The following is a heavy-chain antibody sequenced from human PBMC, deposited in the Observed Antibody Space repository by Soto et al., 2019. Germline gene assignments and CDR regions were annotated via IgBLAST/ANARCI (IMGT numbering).Heavy chain of an antibody. CDR3: AGSDSSGYSHDAFDI. Sequence: GESLKISCQGSGYSFTSYWIGWVRQMPGKGLEWMGIIYPGDSDTRYSPSFQGQVTISADKSISTAYLQWSSLKASDTAMYYCAGSDSSGYSHDAFDIWGQGTMVTVSS. V-gene: IGHV5-51*01. CDR2: IYPGDSDT. D-gene: IGHD3-22*01. J-gene: IGHJ3*02. CDR1: GYSFTSYW.